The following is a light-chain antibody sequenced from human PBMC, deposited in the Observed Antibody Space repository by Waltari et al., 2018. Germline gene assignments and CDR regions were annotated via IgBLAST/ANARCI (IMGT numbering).Light chain of an antibody. Sequence: DVVMTQTPLSLSVTPGQPASISCKSSQSLLHSDGKTYFYCLQKPGQPPQLLIYEVSKRFSGVPDRFSGSGSGTDFTLKISRVEAEDVGVYYCLQSIHLPPAFGQGTRLEIK. CDR2: EVS. J-gene: IGKJ5*01. V-gene: IGKV2D-29*01. CDR1: QSLLHSDGKTY. CDR3: LQSIHLPPA.